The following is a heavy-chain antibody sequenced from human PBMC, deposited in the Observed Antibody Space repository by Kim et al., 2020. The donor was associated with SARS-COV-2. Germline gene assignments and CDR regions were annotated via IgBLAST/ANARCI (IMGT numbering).Heavy chain of an antibody. CDR2: T. Sequence: TYYADSVKGRFTISRDNSKNTLYLQMNSLRAEDTAVYYCAKQGHPYYFDYWGQGTLVTVSS. J-gene: IGHJ4*02. CDR3: AKQGHPYYFDY. V-gene: IGHV3-23*01.